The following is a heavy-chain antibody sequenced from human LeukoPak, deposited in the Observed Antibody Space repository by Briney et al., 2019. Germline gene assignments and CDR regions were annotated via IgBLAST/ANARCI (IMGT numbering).Heavy chain of an antibody. V-gene: IGHV3-48*01. J-gene: IGHJ5*02. D-gene: IGHD6-13*01. CDR2: ISSGSSTT. CDR1: GFTFSPLG. CDR3: TTDGKYSSSGTFWFDP. Sequence: GGSLRLSCAASGFTFSPLGMNWVRQAPGRGLEWVSYISSGSSTTYYADSVKGRFTISRDNAKNSLYLQMNSLKTEDTGVYYCTTDGKYSSSGTFWFDPWGQGTLVTVSS.